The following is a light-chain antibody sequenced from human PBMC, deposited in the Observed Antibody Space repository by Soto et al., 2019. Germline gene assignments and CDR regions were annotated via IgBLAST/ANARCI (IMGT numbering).Light chain of an antibody. CDR2: WTS. J-gene: IGKJ4*01. Sequence: DIVMTQSPDSLAVSLGERATINCKSSQSVLYSSNNKNYVAWYQQRPGQPPKLLIYWTSIRESGVPDRFSGSGSGTEFTLPLSSLQAEDVAVYFCQQYYSPPPTFGGGTKVEIK. V-gene: IGKV4-1*01. CDR1: QSVLYSSNNKNY. CDR3: QQYYSPPPT.